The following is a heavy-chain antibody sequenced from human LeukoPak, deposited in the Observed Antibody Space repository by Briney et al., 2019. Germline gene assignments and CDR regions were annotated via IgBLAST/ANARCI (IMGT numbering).Heavy chain of an antibody. V-gene: IGHV3-30*03. D-gene: IGHD6-13*01. CDR1: GFTFSSYG. J-gene: IGHJ4*02. Sequence: PGRSLRLSCAASGFTFSSYGMHWVRQAPGKGLEWVAVISYDGSNKYYADSVKGRFTISRDNSKNTLYLQMNSLRAEDTAVYYCASRTRRQQLVHFDYWGQGTLVTVSS. CDR2: ISYDGSNK. CDR3: ASRTRRQQLVHFDY.